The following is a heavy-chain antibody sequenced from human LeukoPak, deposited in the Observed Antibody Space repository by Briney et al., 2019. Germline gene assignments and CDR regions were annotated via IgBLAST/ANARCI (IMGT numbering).Heavy chain of an antibody. D-gene: IGHD3-22*01. CDR2: GSDGGGT. CDR1: GESLNGHY. Sequence: SETLSLTCAVYGESLNGHYWSWIRQPPGKGLEWIGEGSDGGGTKFNPSLKSRVTISADTSKNQFSLKLSSVTAADTAVYYCARVTAYDSSAYPAYYFDYWGQGTLVTVSS. CDR3: ARVTAYDSSAYPAYYFDY. J-gene: IGHJ4*02. V-gene: IGHV4-34*01.